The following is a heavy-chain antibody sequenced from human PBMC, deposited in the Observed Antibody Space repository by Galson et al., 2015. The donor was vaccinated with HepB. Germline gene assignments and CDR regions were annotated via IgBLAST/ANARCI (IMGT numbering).Heavy chain of an antibody. CDR2: IIPIFGTT. D-gene: IGHD4-17*01. CDR3: ARDNDYGDHADYFDY. V-gene: IGHV1-69*13. Sequence: SVKVSCKVSGGTFSSYAINWVRQAPGQGLEWMGGIIPIFGTTKYAQKFQGSVTITADESTSTAYMELSSLRSEDTAVYYCARDNDYGDHADYFDYWGQGTLVTVSS. J-gene: IGHJ4*02. CDR1: GGTFSSYA.